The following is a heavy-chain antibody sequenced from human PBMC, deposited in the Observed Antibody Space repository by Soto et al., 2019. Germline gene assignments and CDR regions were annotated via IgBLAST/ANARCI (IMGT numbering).Heavy chain of an antibody. CDR3: ARDRMKYYYGSGNLFYYYGMDV. J-gene: IGHJ6*02. CDR2: IIPIFGTA. V-gene: IGHV1-69*13. D-gene: IGHD3-10*01. Sequence: ASVKVSCKASGGTFSSYAISWVRQAPGQGLEWMGGIIPIFGTANYAQKFQGRVTITADESTSTAYMELSSLRSEDTAVYYCARDRMKYYYGSGNLFYYYGMDVWGQGTTVTVS. CDR1: GGTFSSYA.